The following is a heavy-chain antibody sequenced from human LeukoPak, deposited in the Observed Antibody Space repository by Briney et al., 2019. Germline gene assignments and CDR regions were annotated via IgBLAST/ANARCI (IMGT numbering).Heavy chain of an antibody. V-gene: IGHV3-7*01. J-gene: IGHJ6*03. D-gene: IGHD6-6*01. CDR1: GFTFSRYW. Sequence: HPGGSLRLSCAAPGFTFSRYWMSWVRQAPGKGLEWVANIKQDGSEKYYVDSVKGRFTTSRDNAKNSLYLQMNSLRVEDTAVYYCARGVASSSSLSYYYYYYMDVWGKGTTVTVSS. CDR3: ARGVASSSSLSYYYYYYMDV. CDR2: IKQDGSEK.